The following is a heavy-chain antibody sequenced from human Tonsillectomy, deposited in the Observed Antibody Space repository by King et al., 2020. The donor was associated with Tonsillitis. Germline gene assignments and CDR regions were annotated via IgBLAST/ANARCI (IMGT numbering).Heavy chain of an antibody. Sequence: VQLVESGGGLVQPGGSLRLSCAASGFTFSRYWMHWVRQAPGKGLLWVSRINSDGSITTYADSVKGRFTISRDNAKNTLYLQMNSMRAEDTAVYYCARDPYERYSGSQSGAFDIWGQGTMVTVSS. CDR1: GFTFSRYW. CDR3: ARDPYERYSGSQSGAFDI. V-gene: IGHV3-74*01. CDR2: INSDGSIT. D-gene: IGHD1-26*01. J-gene: IGHJ3*02.